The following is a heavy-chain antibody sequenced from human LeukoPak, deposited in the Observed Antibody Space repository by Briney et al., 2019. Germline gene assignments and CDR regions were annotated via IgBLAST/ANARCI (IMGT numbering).Heavy chain of an antibody. CDR3: AKGSSSSYYDSSGYAVDY. CDR2: IKQDGSEK. Sequence: PGGSLRLSCAASGFTFSDYWLQWVRQAPGKGLEWVANIKQDGSEKYYVASVKGRFTISRDNAKNSLYLEMNNLRAEDTAVYYCAKGSSSSYYDSSGYAVDYWGQGTLVTVSS. V-gene: IGHV3-7*03. CDR1: GFTFSDYW. D-gene: IGHD3-22*01. J-gene: IGHJ4*02.